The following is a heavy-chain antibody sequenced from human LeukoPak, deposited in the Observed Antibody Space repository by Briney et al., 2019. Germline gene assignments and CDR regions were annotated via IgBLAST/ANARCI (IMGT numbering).Heavy chain of an antibody. Sequence: PSGTLSLTCTVSGGSISSSSYYWGWIRQPPGKGLEWIGSIYYSGSTYYNPSLKSRVTISVDTSKNQFSLKPSSVTAADTAVYYCARGLGYCSSTSCLYLDYWGQGTLVTVSS. V-gene: IGHV4-39*07. CDR3: ARGLGYCSSTSCLYLDY. CDR1: GGSISSSSYY. CDR2: IYYSGST. J-gene: IGHJ4*02. D-gene: IGHD2-2*01.